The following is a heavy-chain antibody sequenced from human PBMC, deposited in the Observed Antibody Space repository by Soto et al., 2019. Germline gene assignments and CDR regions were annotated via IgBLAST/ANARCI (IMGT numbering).Heavy chain of an antibody. D-gene: IGHD3-3*01. CDR3: AKDLTIFGVVPGYFDL. J-gene: IGHJ5*02. CDR2: ISYDGSNK. Sequence: GGSLRLSCAASGFTFSSYGMHWVRQAPGKGLEWVAVISYDGSNKYYADSVKGRFTISRDNSKNTLYLQMNSLRAEDTAVYYCAKDLTIFGVVPGYFDLWGQGTLVTVSS. V-gene: IGHV3-30*18. CDR1: GFTFSSYG.